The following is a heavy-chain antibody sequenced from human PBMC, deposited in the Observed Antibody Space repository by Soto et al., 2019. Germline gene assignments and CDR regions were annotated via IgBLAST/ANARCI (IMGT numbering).Heavy chain of an antibody. D-gene: IGHD3-3*01. CDR1: GGSISSSSYY. Sequence: QLQLQESGPGLVKPSETLSLTCTVSGGSISSSSYYWGWIRQPPGKGLEWIGSIYYSGSTYYNPSLKSRVTISVDTSKNQFSLKLSSVTAADTAVYYCVKYYDVWSGYSYFDYWGQGTLVTVSS. CDR3: VKYYDVWSGYSYFDY. V-gene: IGHV4-39*01. CDR2: IYYSGST. J-gene: IGHJ4*02.